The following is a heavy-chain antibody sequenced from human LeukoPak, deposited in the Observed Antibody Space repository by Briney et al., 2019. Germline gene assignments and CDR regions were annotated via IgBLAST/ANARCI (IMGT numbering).Heavy chain of an antibody. Sequence: ASVKVSCKTSGYTFTGYYMHWVRQAPGQGLEWMGWMNPNSGNTGYAQKFQGRVTMTRNTSISTAYMELSSLRSEDTAVYYCARTYSYGLASRVARAKNWFDPWGQGTLVTVSS. CDR2: MNPNSGNT. CDR1: GYTFTGYY. CDR3: ARTYSYGLASRVARAKNWFDP. D-gene: IGHD5-18*01. V-gene: IGHV1-8*02. J-gene: IGHJ5*02.